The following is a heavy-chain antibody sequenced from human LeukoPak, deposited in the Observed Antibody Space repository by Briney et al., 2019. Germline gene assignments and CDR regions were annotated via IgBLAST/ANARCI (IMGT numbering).Heavy chain of an antibody. D-gene: IGHD6-19*01. J-gene: IGHJ4*02. CDR1: GFTFNTYV. V-gene: IGHV3-23*01. CDR2: INGGGSNT. Sequence: PGGSLRLSCAASGFTFNTYVMSWVRQAPGKGLEWVSAINGGGSNTYYADSVKGRFTISRDNSKNMVYLQMNNLRAEDTAVYYCAKRLAMTGTYHFDYWGQGTLVTVSS. CDR3: AKRLAMTGTYHFDY.